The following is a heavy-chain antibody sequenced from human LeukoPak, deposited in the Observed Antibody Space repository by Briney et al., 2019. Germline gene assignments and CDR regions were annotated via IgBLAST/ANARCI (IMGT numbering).Heavy chain of an antibody. V-gene: IGHV3-11*04. J-gene: IGHJ4*02. CDR1: GLTVSSNY. CDR3: ARSYSSTWYLYYFDY. CDR2: ISSSGTTI. Sequence: GRCLRLSCAPSGLTVSSNYMSCVRQAPGKGLECISYISSSGTTIYYADSVKGRFTISRDNAKNSLYLQMNSLRAEDTAVYYCARSYSSTWYLYYFDYWGQGTLITVSS. D-gene: IGHD6-13*01.